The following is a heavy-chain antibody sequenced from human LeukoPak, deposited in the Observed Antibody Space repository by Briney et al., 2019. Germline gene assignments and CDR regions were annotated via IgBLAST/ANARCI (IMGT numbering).Heavy chain of an antibody. CDR3: AKDSLVGATPFIFDY. D-gene: IGHD1-26*01. CDR1: GFTFSSYA. J-gene: IGHJ4*02. Sequence: PGGSLRLSCAASGFTFSSYAMSWVRQAPGKGLEWVSAISGSGGSTYYADSVKGRFTISRDNSKNTLCLQMNSLRAEDTAVYYCAKDSLVGATPFIFDYWGQGTLVTVSS. CDR2: ISGSGGST. V-gene: IGHV3-23*01.